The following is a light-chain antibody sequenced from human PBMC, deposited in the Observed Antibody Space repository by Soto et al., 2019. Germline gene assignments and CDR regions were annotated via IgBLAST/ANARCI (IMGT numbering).Light chain of an antibody. CDR3: HQSHSSPLS. CDR2: TAS. Sequence: IQMTQSPSSLSASVGDRVTITCRASQSISRNLNWYQQKPGKAPELLIYTASNLQSGVPSRFSGSGSGTDFALTISSLQPEDSAVYYCHQSHSSPLSFGGGTKVEFK. CDR1: QSISRN. J-gene: IGKJ4*01. V-gene: IGKV1-39*01.